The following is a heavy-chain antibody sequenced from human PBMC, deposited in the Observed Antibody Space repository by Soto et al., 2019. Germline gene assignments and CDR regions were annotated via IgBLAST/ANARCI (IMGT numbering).Heavy chain of an antibody. V-gene: IGHV3-30-3*01. Sequence: QVQLVASGGGVVQPGRSLRLSCAASGFTFSSYAMHWVRQAPGKGLEWVAVISYDGSNKYYADSVKGRFTISRDNSKNTLYLQMNSLRAEDTAVYYCARDIALQHYYYYGMDVWGQGTTVTVSS. CDR1: GFTFSSYA. CDR3: ARDIALQHYYYYGMDV. D-gene: IGHD6-13*01. J-gene: IGHJ6*02. CDR2: ISYDGSNK.